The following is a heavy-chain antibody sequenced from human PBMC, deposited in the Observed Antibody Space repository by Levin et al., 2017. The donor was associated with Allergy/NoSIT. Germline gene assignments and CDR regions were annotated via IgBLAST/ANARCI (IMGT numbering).Heavy chain of an antibody. CDR2: IYWDDAK. CDR3: ARRRLTGDSFDV. J-gene: IGHJ3*01. Sequence: SGPTLVKPTQTLTFTCTFSGFSLSTSGVGMGWVRQPPGKALEWLALIYWDDAKRYRPSLKSRLSITKDTSSNQVVLTLTNMDPVDTATYYCARRRLTGDSFDVWGQGTMVTVSS. CDR1: GFSLSTSGVG. V-gene: IGHV2-5*02.